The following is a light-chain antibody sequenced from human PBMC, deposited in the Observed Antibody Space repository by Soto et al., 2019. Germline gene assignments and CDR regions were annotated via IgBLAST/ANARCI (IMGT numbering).Light chain of an antibody. CDR2: GKT. Sequence: EIVMTQSPATLSLSPGERATLSCRASQNVSANLAWYQQIPGQAPRLLIYGKTTRATGIPARFSGRGSGTEFTLTISSLQSEDFAVYYCQQYNNWPRTFGQGTKVDIK. J-gene: IGKJ1*01. V-gene: IGKV3-15*01. CDR3: QQYNNWPRT. CDR1: QNVSAN.